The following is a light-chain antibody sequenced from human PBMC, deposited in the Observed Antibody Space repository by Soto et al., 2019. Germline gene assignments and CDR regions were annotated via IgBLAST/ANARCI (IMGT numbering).Light chain of an antibody. Sequence: QSALTQPASVSGSPRQSITISCTGASSDVGGYTYVSWYQQHPGKAPKLMIYEVNNRPSGVSNRFSGSKSGNTASLTISGLQAEDEADYYCSSYTSSSTLYVFGTGTKVTV. J-gene: IGLJ1*01. CDR3: SSYTSSSTLYV. CDR2: EVN. V-gene: IGLV2-14*01. CDR1: SSDVGGYTY.